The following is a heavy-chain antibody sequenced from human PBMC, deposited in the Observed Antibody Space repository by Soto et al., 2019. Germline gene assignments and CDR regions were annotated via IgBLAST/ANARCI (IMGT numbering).Heavy chain of an antibody. D-gene: IGHD2-8*02. CDR3: GMVCVVHCTGGKCFPSRVQGDF. V-gene: IGHV3-66*01. Sequence: GVSLRLSCAASGFTVNTNYMMWVRQAPGKGLEWVSVLYSGGGAHYADSVKGRFTISRDNSENTLYLQMTSLTAEDTAAYYCGMVCVVHCTGGKCFPSRVQGDFWGEGALVT. CDR1: GFTVNTNY. CDR2: LYSGGGA. J-gene: IGHJ4*02.